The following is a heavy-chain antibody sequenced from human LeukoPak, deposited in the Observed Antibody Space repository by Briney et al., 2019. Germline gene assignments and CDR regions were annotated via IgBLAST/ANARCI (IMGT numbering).Heavy chain of an antibody. J-gene: IGHJ3*02. Sequence: SETLSLTCTVSGGPISPYCWSWIRQAPGKGLEWIGCIFHDGNTHYDPSLKKRVTIFLDTSKNQFSLKLTSVTAADTAVYYCARVLRNFDWLDAFDIWGQGTMVTVSS. CDR3: ARVLRNFDWLDAFDI. CDR2: IFHDGNT. D-gene: IGHD3-9*01. CDR1: GGPISPYC. V-gene: IGHV4-59*01.